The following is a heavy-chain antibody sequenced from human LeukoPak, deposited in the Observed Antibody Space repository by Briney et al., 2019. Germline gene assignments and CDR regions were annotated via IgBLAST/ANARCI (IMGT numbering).Heavy chain of an antibody. J-gene: IGHJ4*02. CDR1: GYIFTNYW. Sequence: GESLKISCKASGYIFTNYWIGWVRQMPGKGLEWMGIIYPRDSDTRYSPSFQRQLTVSSHKSLSTAYLQLNTLEASDTAMYYCARRQYSGYDFDFWGQGTLVTVSS. V-gene: IGHV5-51*01. CDR3: ARRQYSGYDFDF. D-gene: IGHD5-12*01. CDR2: IYPRDSDT.